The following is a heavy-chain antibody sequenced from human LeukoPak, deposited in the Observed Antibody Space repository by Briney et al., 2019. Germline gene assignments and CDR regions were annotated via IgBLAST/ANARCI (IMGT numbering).Heavy chain of an antibody. D-gene: IGHD6-19*01. CDR1: GFTFSNYW. CDR3: ARVEQWLVDY. J-gene: IGHJ4*02. V-gene: IGHV3-7*01. Sequence: GGSLRLSCAASGFTFSNYWMSWVRQAPGKGLEWVANIKQDGSEKYYVDSVKGRFTISRDNAKNSLYLQMNSLRAEDTAVYYCARVEQWLVDYWGQGTLVTVSS. CDR2: IKQDGSEK.